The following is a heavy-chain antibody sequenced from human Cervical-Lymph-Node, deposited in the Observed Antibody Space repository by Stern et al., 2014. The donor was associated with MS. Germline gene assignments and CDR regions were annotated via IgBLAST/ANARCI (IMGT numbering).Heavy chain of an antibody. V-gene: IGHV1-3*01. D-gene: IGHD4-11*01. CDR3: ARQPDYSDFLDF. J-gene: IGHJ4*02. CDR2: IHGGPGTN. CDR1: GYNFIDHA. Sequence: QVQLVQSGAEVKKPGASMTISCKTSGYNFIDHAIHWVRQAPGQRLEWMGWIHGGPGTNKYSQNFQGRVSFTRDKAASAAYMDLSSLSPDDTAVYYCARQPDYSDFLDFWGQGTLVTVSS.